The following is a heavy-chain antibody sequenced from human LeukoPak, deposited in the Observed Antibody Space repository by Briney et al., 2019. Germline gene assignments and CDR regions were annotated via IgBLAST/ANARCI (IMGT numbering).Heavy chain of an antibody. CDR1: GFTFSSYA. V-gene: IGHV3-23*01. Sequence: GGSLRLSCAASGFTFSSYAMSWVRQAPGKGLEWVSAISGSGGSTYYADSVKGRFTISRDNSKNTLYLQMNSLRAEDTAVYYCAKDRVEDPIMIFGVVTLLNWFDPWGQGTLVTVSS. J-gene: IGHJ5*02. CDR2: ISGSGGST. CDR3: AKDRVEDPIMIFGVVTLLNWFDP. D-gene: IGHD3-3*01.